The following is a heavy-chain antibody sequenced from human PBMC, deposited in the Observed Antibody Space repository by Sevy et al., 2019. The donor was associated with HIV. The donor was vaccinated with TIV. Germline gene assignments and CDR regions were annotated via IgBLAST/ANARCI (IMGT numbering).Heavy chain of an antibody. CDR1: GLTFSNYW. Sequence: GGSLRLSCVVSGLTFSNYWMSWVRQAPGKGLEWVANINQNGSEIYSVDSVKGRFTFSRDNAKNSVYLQMNSLRAEDTDVYYCAINSDYGMDAWGQGTTVTVSS. V-gene: IGHV3-7*01. D-gene: IGHD4-4*01. J-gene: IGHJ6*02. CDR2: INQNGSEI. CDR3: AINSDYGMDA.